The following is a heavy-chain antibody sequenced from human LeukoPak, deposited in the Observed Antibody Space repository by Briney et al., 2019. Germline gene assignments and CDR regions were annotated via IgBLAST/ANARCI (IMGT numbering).Heavy chain of an antibody. Sequence: GASVKVSCKVSGYTLTELSIHWVRQAPGKGLEWMGGFDPEDGETIYAQKFQGGVTMTEDTTTDTAYMELSSLRSEDTAVYYCATGYRGDYDHWGQGTLVTVSS. V-gene: IGHV1-24*01. D-gene: IGHD4-17*01. CDR1: GYTLTELS. J-gene: IGHJ4*02. CDR3: ATGYRGDYDH. CDR2: FDPEDGET.